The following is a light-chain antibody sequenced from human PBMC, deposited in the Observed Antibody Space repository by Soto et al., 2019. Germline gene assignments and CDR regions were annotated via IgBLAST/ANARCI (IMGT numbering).Light chain of an antibody. CDR2: DAS. CDR1: QSISSW. Sequence: DIRITQSPSTLSASVGDRVTITCRASQSISSWLAWYQQKPGKAPKLLVYDASSLESGVPSRFSGSASGTEFTLTIGSLQPDDFATYYCQQHNTYPYTFGQGTNLEIK. J-gene: IGKJ2*01. CDR3: QQHNTYPYT. V-gene: IGKV1-5*01.